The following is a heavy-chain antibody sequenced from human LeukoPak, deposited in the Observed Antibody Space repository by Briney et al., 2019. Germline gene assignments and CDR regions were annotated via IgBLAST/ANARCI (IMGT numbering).Heavy chain of an antibody. Sequence: GGSLRLSCAASGFTFSSYEMNWVRQAPGKGLEWVSYISSSGSTIYYADSVKGRFTISRDNSKNTLYLQMNSLRAEDTAVYYCARDALGYGGQNYGMDVWGKGTTVTVSS. J-gene: IGHJ6*04. CDR2: ISSSGSTI. D-gene: IGHD5-12*01. CDR3: ARDALGYGGQNYGMDV. V-gene: IGHV3-48*03. CDR1: GFTFSSYE.